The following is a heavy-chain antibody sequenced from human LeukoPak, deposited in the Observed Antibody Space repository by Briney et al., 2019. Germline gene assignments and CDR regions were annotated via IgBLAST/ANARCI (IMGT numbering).Heavy chain of an antibody. J-gene: IGHJ4*02. V-gene: IGHV4-38-2*02. CDR3: ARGVNSGYFDY. CDR2: IFHTGST. Sequence: SETLSLTCNVSGYSISSGYFWGWIRQPPGKGLEWIGCIFHTGSTYYNPSLKSRVTISVDTSKNQFSLKLTSVTAAGTAVYCCARGVNSGYFDYCGQGTLVTVSS. D-gene: IGHD1-26*01. CDR1: GYSISSGYF.